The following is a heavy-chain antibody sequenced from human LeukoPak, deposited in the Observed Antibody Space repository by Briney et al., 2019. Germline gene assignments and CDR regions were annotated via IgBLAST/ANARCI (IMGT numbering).Heavy chain of an antibody. CDR1: GSTFTGYY. CDR2: IHPNSGGT. D-gene: IGHD3-9*01. CDR3: ARDTHHDILTG. Sequence: ASVKVSCKASGSTFTGYYMHWVRQAPGQGLEWMGWIHPNSGGTNYEQKFQGRVTMTRDTAIITAYMELSRLSSDDTAVYYCARDTHHDILTGWGQGTLVTVSS. V-gene: IGHV1-2*02. J-gene: IGHJ4*02.